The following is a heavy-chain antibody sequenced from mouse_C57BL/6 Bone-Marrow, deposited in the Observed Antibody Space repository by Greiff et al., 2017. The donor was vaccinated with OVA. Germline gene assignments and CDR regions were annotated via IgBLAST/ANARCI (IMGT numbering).Heavy chain of an antibody. V-gene: IGHV1-39*01. J-gene: IGHJ1*03. Sequence: VQLKESGPELVKPGASVKISCKASGYSFTDYNMNWVKQSNGKSLEWIGVINPNYGTTSYNQKFKGKATLTVDQSSSTAYMQLNSLTSEDSAVYYGARREDYYGSSMSYWYFDVWGTGTTVTVSS. CDR2: INPNYGTT. CDR1: GYSFTDYN. CDR3: ARREDYYGSSMSYWYFDV. D-gene: IGHD1-1*01.